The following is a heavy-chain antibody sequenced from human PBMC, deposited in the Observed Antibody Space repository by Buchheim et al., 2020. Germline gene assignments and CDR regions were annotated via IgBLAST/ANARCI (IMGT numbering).Heavy chain of an antibody. J-gene: IGHJ5*02. CDR1: GFSFSSYS. Sequence: EVQVVESGGGLVKPGGSLRLSCAASGFSFSSYSMNWVRQAPGKGLEWVANIKQDGSEKYYVDSVKGRFTISRDNAKNSLYLQMNSLRAEDTAVYYCARVSSQLGDWFDPWGQGTL. V-gene: IGHV3-7*01. D-gene: IGHD6-13*01. CDR3: ARVSSQLGDWFDP. CDR2: IKQDGSEK.